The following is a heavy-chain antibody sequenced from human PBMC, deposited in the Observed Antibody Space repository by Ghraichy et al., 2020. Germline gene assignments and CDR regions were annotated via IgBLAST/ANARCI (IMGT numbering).Heavy chain of an antibody. CDR2: ISGNGGST. CDR3: AKVFQWLAGDLLFDY. J-gene: IGHJ4*02. Sequence: GGSLRLSCAASGFTFSSYAMSWVRQPPGKGLEWFSAISGNGGSTYYADSVKGRFTISRDNSKNPLYLQMNSLRAEDTAVYYCAKVFQWLAGDLLFDYWGQGTLVTVSS. D-gene: IGHD6-19*01. CDR1: GFTFSSYA. V-gene: IGHV3-23*01.